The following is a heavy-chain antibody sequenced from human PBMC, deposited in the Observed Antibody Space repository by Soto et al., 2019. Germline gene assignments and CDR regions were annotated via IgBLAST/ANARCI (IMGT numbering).Heavy chain of an antibody. CDR3: ARRYGSGSHPWFDP. Sequence: QVQLVQSGAEVKKSGASVRVSCKASGYSFITYGIAWVRQAPGQGLEWMGWIDAYTAKTDYAQKFQGRVTMTTDTSTSTAYMDLRSLTSDDTAFYSCARRYGSGSHPWFDPWGQGTLVTVSS. CDR2: IDAYTAKT. CDR1: GYSFITYG. J-gene: IGHJ5*02. V-gene: IGHV1-18*01. D-gene: IGHD3-10*01.